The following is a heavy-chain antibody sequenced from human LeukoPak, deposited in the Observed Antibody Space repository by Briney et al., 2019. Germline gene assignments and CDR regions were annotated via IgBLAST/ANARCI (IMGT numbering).Heavy chain of an antibody. V-gene: IGHV4-30-2*05. Sequence: SETLSLTCAVSGGSISSGGYSWSWIRQPPGKGLEWIGYIYHSGSTYYNPSLKSRVTISVDTSKNQFSLKLSSVTAADTAVYYCARGKQWLVHESWFDPWGQGTLVTVSS. D-gene: IGHD6-19*01. J-gene: IGHJ5*02. CDR3: ARGKQWLVHESWFDP. CDR2: IYHSGST. CDR1: GGSISSGGYS.